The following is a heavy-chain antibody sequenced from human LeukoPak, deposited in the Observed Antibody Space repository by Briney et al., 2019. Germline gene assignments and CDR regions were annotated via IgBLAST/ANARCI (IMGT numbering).Heavy chain of an antibody. CDR2: IYHRGNT. CDR1: GYSMSKGYY. Sequence: PSETLSLTCTVSGYSMSKGYYWGWIRQPPGKGLEWIGSIYHRGNTFYNPSLKSRVTISVDTSKNQFSLKLSSVTAADTAVYYCARDSIAAARAFDYWGQGTLVTVSS. CDR3: ARDSIAAARAFDY. D-gene: IGHD6-13*01. J-gene: IGHJ4*02. V-gene: IGHV4-38-2*02.